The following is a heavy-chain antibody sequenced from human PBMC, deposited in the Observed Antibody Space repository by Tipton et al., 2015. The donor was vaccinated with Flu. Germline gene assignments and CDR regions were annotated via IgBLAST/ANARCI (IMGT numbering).Heavy chain of an antibody. Sequence: SLRLSCAASGFNFSDYGLHWVRQAPGKGLEWVALISYDGSKEYYADSVKGRFTISRDTSRNMLFLQMSSLRGEDTAVYYCARSEQWLTPFDNWGQGTLVTVSS. CDR1: GFNFSDYG. J-gene: IGHJ4*02. V-gene: IGHV3-30*03. CDR2: ISYDGSKE. CDR3: ARSEQWLTPFDN. D-gene: IGHD6-19*01.